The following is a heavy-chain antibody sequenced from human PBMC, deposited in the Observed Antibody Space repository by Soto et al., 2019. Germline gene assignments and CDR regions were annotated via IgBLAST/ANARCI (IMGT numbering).Heavy chain of an antibody. CDR3: AKDYAVSVSRGMIATWFDS. CDR2: ISFVEVYR. J-gene: IGHJ5*01. Sequence: QVQLVESGGGVVQPGSSLRLSCAASGFSFSNYGMHWVRQAPGMGLEWVGVISFVEVYRFYADSVKGRFTVSRDISQNTLYQQMNSLRSEDTAVYYCAKDYAVSVSRGMIATWFDSWGHGPLVTVSS. CDR1: GFSFSNYG. V-gene: IGHV3-30*18. D-gene: IGHD3-10*01.